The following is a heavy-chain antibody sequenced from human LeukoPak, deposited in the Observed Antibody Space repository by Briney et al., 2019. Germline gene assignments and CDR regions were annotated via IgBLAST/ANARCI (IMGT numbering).Heavy chain of an antibody. D-gene: IGHD6-19*01. CDR3: AKDRSIAVADEPSYYFDY. CDR2: IRYDGSNK. J-gene: IGHJ4*02. Sequence: GGSLRLSCAASGFTFSSYGMHWVRQAPGKGLEWVAFIRYDGSNKYYADSVRGRFTISRDNSKNTLYLQMNSLRAEDTAVYYCAKDRSIAVADEPSYYFDYWGQGTLVTVSS. V-gene: IGHV3-30*02. CDR1: GFTFSSYG.